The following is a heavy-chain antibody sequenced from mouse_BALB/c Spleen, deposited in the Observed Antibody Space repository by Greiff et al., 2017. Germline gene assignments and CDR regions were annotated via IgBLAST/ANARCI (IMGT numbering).Heavy chain of an antibody. Sequence: VQLQQSGAELVRPGSSVKLSCKASGYTFTSYWMHWVKQRPGQGLEWIGEIDPSDSYTNYNQKFKGKATLTVDKSSSTAYMQLSSLTSEDSAVYYCAREGAYWGQGTLVTVSA. CDR1: GYTFTSYW. CDR2: IDPSDSYT. V-gene: IGHV1-69*02. CDR3: AREGAY. J-gene: IGHJ3*01.